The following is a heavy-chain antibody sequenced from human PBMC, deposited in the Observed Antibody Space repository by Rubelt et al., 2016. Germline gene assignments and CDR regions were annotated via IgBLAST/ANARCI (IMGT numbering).Heavy chain of an antibody. Sequence: QVQLVQSGAEVKKPGSSVKVSCKASGGTFSSYAISWVRQAPGQGLEWMGRIIPILGIANYAQKFQGRVTITADKATCTADMELSRLRSEDTAVYYCARVGATWGFDYWCQGTLVTVSS. CDR1: GGTFSSYA. D-gene: IGHD2-15*01. V-gene: IGHV1-69*04. CDR3: ARVGATWGFDY. J-gene: IGHJ4*02. CDR2: IIPILGIA.